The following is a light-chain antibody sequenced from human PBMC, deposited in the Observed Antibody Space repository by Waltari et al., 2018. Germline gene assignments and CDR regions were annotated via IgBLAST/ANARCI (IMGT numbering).Light chain of an antibody. V-gene: IGKV3-11*01. Sequence: TVLTQSPATLSLSPGERATLSCRASQSIGSSLAWYQQKPGPPPRLLMSDASIMATGIPARFSGSGSGTDFTLTISSLEPEDLAVYYCQQRSNPPAYTFGQGTKVEIK. CDR1: QSIGSS. CDR3: QQRSNPPAYT. J-gene: IGKJ2*01. CDR2: DAS.